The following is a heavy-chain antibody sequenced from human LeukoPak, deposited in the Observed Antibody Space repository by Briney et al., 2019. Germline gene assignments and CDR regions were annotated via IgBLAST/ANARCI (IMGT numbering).Heavy chain of an antibody. CDR3: AKDLWGSKRLFDY. CDR2: ISSDGSNA. Sequence: SGGSLRFTCAASGFTFSSYSLHWVRQAPGKGLEWVAVISSDGSNAYYADSVKGRFTMSRDNSKNTLFVQMNSLRAEDTAVYYCAKDLWGSKRLFDYWGQGTLVTVSS. V-gene: IGHV3-30*18. J-gene: IGHJ4*02. D-gene: IGHD3-16*01. CDR1: GFTFSSYS.